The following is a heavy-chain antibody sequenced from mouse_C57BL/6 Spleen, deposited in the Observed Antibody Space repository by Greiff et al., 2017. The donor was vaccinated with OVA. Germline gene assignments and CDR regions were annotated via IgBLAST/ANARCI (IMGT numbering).Heavy chain of an antibody. V-gene: IGHV1-39*01. D-gene: IGHD1-1*01. CDR3: ARSPFPTVVAWYFDY. Sequence: LVESGPELVKPGASVKISCKASGYSFTDYNMNWVKQRNGKSLEWIGVINPNYGTTSYNQKFKGKATLTVDKSSSTSYMQLNSLTSEDSAVYYCARSPFPTVVAWYFDYWGQGTTLTVSS. J-gene: IGHJ2*01. CDR1: GYSFTDYN. CDR2: INPNYGTT.